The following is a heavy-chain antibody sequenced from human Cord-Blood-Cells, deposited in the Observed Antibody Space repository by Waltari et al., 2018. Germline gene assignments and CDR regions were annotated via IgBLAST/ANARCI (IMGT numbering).Heavy chain of an antibody. CDR3: ARGRIKYSSSYYFDY. Sequence: QVQLVQSGAEVKKPGASVTVSCKASGYTFTSYAMNWVRPAPGQRLEWMGWISAGNGNTKYSRKCQGRVTITKDTSASTAYMELSSLRSEDTAVYYCARGRIKYSSSYYFDYWGQGTLVTVSS. J-gene: IGHJ4*02. CDR2: ISAGNGNT. V-gene: IGHV1-3*01. CDR1: GYTFTSYA. D-gene: IGHD6-6*01.